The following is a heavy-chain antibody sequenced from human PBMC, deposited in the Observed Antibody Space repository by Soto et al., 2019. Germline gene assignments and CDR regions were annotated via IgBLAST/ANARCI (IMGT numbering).Heavy chain of an antibody. J-gene: IGHJ4*01. Sequence: EVQLVESGGGLVQPGGSLRLSCAVSGFNFSSYSMNWVRQAPGKGLEWVSYISSRSSTIYYADSVKGRFTISRDNAKNSLYMQMNSLRAEDTSVYYCVRYLAGGIPDYWGHGTLVTVSS. CDR1: GFNFSSYS. CDR2: ISSRSSTI. CDR3: VRYLAGGIPDY. V-gene: IGHV3-48*01. D-gene: IGHD6-13*01.